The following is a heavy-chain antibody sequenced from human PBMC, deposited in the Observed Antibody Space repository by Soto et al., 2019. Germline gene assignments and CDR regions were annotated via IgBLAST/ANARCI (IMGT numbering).Heavy chain of an antibody. J-gene: IGHJ3*02. D-gene: IGHD3-22*01. Sequence: GASVKVSCKASGYTFTSYGISWVRQAPGQGLEWMGWISAYNGNTNYAQKLQGRVTMTTDTSTSTAYMELRSLRSDDTAVYYCARGYYYDSSGDDAFDIWGQGTMVTVSS. V-gene: IGHV1-18*01. CDR3: ARGYYYDSSGDDAFDI. CDR2: ISAYNGNT. CDR1: GYTFTSYG.